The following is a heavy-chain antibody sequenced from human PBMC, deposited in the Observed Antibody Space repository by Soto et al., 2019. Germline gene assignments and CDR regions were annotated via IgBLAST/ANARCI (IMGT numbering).Heavy chain of an antibody. J-gene: IGHJ4*02. CDR1: GGSISSSSYY. V-gene: IGHV4-39*01. Sequence: QLQLQESGPGLLKPSETLSLTCTVSGGSISSSSYYWAWLRQPPGKGPEWIGSIYYSGKTYYTGTLRSSLTMSVDTSKMQFSLNVNSVTAADAAVYYCARLPHCKADGCIFASWGQGIVVTASS. D-gene: IGHD2-15*01. CDR3: ARLPHCKADGCIFAS. CDR2: IYYSGKT.